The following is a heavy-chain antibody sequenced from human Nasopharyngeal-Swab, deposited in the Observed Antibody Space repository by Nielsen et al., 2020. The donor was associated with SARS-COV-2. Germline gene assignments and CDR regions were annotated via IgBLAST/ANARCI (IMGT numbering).Heavy chain of an antibody. CDR2: IYPGDSDT. V-gene: IGHV5-51*01. CDR1: GYSFTSYW. Sequence: GESLKISYKGSGYSFTSYWIGWVRQMPGKGLEWMGIIYPGDSDTRYSPSFQGQVTISADKSISTAYLQWSSLKASDTAMYYCARPLKQWLGGDAFDIWGQGTMVTVSS. D-gene: IGHD6-19*01. J-gene: IGHJ3*02. CDR3: ARPLKQWLGGDAFDI.